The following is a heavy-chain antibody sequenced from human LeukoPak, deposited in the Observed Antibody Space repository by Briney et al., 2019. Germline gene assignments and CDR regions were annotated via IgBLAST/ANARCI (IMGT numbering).Heavy chain of an antibody. CDR3: ARAMYSYGFYFDY. J-gene: IGHJ4*02. CDR1: GGSISSGAYY. D-gene: IGHD5-18*01. CDR2: IIYSGNT. V-gene: IGHV4-30-4*01. Sequence: SETLSLTCTVSGGSISSGAYYWTWIRQPPGKGLEWIGYIIYSGNTYYNPSLKSRVTISVDTSKNQFSLKLSPVTAADTAVYYCARAMYSYGFYFDYWGQGSLVTVSS.